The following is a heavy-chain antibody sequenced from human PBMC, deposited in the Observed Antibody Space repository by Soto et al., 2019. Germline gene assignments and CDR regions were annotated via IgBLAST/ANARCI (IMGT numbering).Heavy chain of an antibody. Sequence: SETLSLTCTVSGGSIRSSSYYWGWIRLPPGKGLEWIGSIYYSGSTYYNPSLKSRVTISVDTSKNQFSLKLSSVTAADTAVYYCARQKGIAVAGTTDYYYYGMDVWGQGTTVTLSS. D-gene: IGHD6-19*01. CDR3: ARQKGIAVAGTTDYYYYGMDV. CDR1: GGSIRSSSYY. CDR2: IYYSGST. J-gene: IGHJ6*02. V-gene: IGHV4-39*01.